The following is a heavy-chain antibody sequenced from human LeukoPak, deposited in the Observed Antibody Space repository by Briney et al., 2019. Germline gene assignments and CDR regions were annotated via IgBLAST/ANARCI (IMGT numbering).Heavy chain of an antibody. Sequence: ASVKVSCKASGYTFTGYYMHWVRQAPGQGLEWMGWINPNSGGTNYAQKFQGRATMTRDTSISTAYMELSRLRSDDTAVYYCARAAVGAAADEYFQHWGQGTLVTVSS. D-gene: IGHD6-13*01. CDR3: ARAAVGAAADEYFQH. CDR2: INPNSGGT. J-gene: IGHJ1*01. CDR1: GYTFTGYY. V-gene: IGHV1-2*02.